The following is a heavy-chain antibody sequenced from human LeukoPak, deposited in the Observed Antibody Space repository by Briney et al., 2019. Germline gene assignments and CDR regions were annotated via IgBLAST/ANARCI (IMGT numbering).Heavy chain of an antibody. CDR3: ARSDYHNSGSHTVFDAFDI. D-gene: IGHD3-10*01. CDR2: IDDSGNT. J-gene: IGHJ3*02. Sequence: SETLSLTCTVSGGSISGYYWSWIRRPPGMRLEWIDYIDDSGNTNYNPSLKSQVTISVDKSKNQFSLKLSFVTAADTAMYYCARSDYHNSGSHTVFDAFDIWGQGTRVTVSS. CDR1: GGSISGYY. V-gene: IGHV4-59*13.